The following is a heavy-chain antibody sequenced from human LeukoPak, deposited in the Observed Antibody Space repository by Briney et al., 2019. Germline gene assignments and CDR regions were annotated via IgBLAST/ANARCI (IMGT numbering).Heavy chain of an antibody. V-gene: IGHV3-33*01. CDR1: GFTFGGYG. D-gene: IGHD1-14*01. CDR2: IAYDGSRA. CDR3: TRYNNDHFDY. Sequence: GSLRLSCAGSGFTFGGYGMHWFRQTPGKGLEWVAVIAYDGSRAFYADSVKGRFTISRDNSKNTMSVQMDDQRAEDTAVYYCTRYNNDHFDYWGQGTLVTVSS. J-gene: IGHJ4*02.